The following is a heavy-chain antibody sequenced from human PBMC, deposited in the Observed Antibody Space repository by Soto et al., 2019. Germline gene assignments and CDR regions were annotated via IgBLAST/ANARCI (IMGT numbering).Heavy chain of an antibody. Sequence: QVQLVESGGGVVQPGRSLRLSCAASGFTFSNYAMHWVRQAPGKGLEWVAVISYDGSDKYYADSVKGRFTISRDNSKNTLHLQMDSLRGEDTAVYYCARGPIAAVFYYWGQGTLVTVSS. J-gene: IGHJ4*02. CDR3: ARGPIAAVFYY. D-gene: IGHD6-13*01. CDR2: ISYDGSDK. CDR1: GFTFSNYA. V-gene: IGHV3-30-3*01.